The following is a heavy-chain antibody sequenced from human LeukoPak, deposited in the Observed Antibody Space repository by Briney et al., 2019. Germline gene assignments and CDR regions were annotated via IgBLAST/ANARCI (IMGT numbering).Heavy chain of an antibody. CDR2: IYYSGST. D-gene: IGHD6-6*01. J-gene: IGHJ4*02. CDR1: GGSISSYY. CDR3: ARIEYSSSSGEDY. Sequence: SETLSLTCTVSGGSISSYYWSWIRQPPGKGLEWIGYIYYSGSTNYNPSLKSRVTISVDTSKNQFSLKLSSVTAADTAVYYCARIEYSSSSGEDYWGQGTLVTVSS. V-gene: IGHV4-59*12.